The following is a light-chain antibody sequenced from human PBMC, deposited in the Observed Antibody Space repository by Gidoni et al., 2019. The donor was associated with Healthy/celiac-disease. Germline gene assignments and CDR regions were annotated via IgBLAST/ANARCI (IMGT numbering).Light chain of an antibody. CDR3: QQSYSTPPFT. CDR1: QSISSY. V-gene: IGKV1-39*01. CDR2: AAS. Sequence: DIQMTQPPSSLSASVGDRVTITCRASQSISSYLNWYQQKPGKAPKLLIDAASSLQSGVPSRFSGSGSGTDFTLTISSLQPEDFATYYCQQSYSTPPFTFGPGTKVDIK. J-gene: IGKJ3*01.